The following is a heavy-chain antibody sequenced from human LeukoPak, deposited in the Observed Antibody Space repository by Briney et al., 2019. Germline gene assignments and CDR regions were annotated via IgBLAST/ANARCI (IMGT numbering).Heavy chain of an antibody. CDR3: TKVPWPIDMDTISAY. D-gene: IGHD3-3*02. J-gene: IGHJ4*02. V-gene: IGHV3-23*01. CDR1: GFTFSTYA. CDR2: ISASGGAT. Sequence: GGSLRHCCTASGFTFSTYAMSWVRQAPGKGLEWVSGISASGGATYYADSVKGRFTISRDNSKNTLFLQMNSLRAEDTAIYSCTKVPWPIDMDTISAYWRQGTLVTVSS.